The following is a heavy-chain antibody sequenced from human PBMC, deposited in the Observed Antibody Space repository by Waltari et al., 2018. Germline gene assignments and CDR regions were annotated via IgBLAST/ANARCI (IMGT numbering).Heavy chain of an antibody. J-gene: IGHJ4*02. CDR3: ARWGGSYANYYYFDY. CDR2: IYPGDSDT. CDR1: GYSFTSYW. D-gene: IGHD1-26*01. Sequence: EVQLVQSGAEVKKPGESLRISCKGSGYSFTSYWLGWVRQMPGKGLEWMGIIYPGDSDTRYSPSFQGQVTISADKSISTAYLQWSSLKASDTAMYYCARWGGSYANYYYFDYWGQGTLVTVSS. V-gene: IGHV5-51*01.